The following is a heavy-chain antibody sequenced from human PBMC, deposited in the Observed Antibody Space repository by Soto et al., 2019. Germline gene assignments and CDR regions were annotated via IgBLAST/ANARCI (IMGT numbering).Heavy chain of an antibody. D-gene: IGHD3-22*01. J-gene: IGHJ5*02. Sequence: PLVTLSLPCSVSGGTVISVSYYWSWKRQPPGKGLEWIGYIYYSGSTNYNPSLKSRVTISVDTAKNQFSLSLSSVTAADTAVYYCTGAYYDIDGYIPDPWGQGTSVTVSS. CDR1: GGTVISVSYY. V-gene: IGHV4-61*01. CDR2: IYYSGST. CDR3: TGAYYDIDGYIPDP.